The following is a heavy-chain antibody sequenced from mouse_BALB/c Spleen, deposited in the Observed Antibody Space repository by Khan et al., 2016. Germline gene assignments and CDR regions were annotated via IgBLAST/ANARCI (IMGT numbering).Heavy chain of an antibody. J-gene: IGHJ1*01. V-gene: IGHV4-1*02. CDR2: INPDSSTT. CDR3: ASTFWYFDV. Sequence: EVELVESGGGLVQPGGSLKLSCAASGFDFSRYWMSWVRQGPGKGLEWIGEINPDSSTTNYTPSLKDKFIISRDNAKNTLYLQMSKVRSEDTVHYYCASTFWYFDVWGAGTTVTVSS. CDR1: GFDFSRYW.